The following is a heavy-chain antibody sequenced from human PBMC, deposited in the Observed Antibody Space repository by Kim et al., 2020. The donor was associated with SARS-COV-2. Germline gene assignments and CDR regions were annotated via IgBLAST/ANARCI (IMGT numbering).Heavy chain of an antibody. V-gene: IGHV4-59*01. CDR3: ARWARSHGLRLGDRYFDL. D-gene: IGHD3-16*01. J-gene: IGHJ2*01. CDR1: GGSISSYY. CDR2: IYYSGST. Sequence: SETLSLTCTVSGGSISSYYWSWIRQPPGKGLEWIGYIYYSGSTNYNPSLKSRVTISVDTSKNQFSLKLSSVTAADTAVYYCARWARSHGLRLGDRYFDLWGRGTLVTVSS.